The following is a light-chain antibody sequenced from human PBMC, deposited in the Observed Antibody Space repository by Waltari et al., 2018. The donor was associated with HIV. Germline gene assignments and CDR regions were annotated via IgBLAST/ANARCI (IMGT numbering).Light chain of an antibody. Sequence: DIQLTQSPSFVSASVGDRVTITCRASQSISNWLSWYQQKPGTAPTLLIYASSHLQRDISGRFSGSASGTNFSLTISTLQPEDFAIYYCQQASTLPWTFGQGTKV. J-gene: IGKJ1*01. V-gene: IGKV1-12*01. CDR1: QSISNW. CDR2: ASS. CDR3: QQASTLPWT.